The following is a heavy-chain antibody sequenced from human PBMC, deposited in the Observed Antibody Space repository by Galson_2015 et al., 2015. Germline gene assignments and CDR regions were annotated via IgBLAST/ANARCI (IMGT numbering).Heavy chain of an antibody. CDR3: ARDNRGLAARPLGLDV. J-gene: IGHJ6*02. V-gene: IGHV4-59*01. CDR1: GGSIRSYY. Sequence: SEPLSLTCTISGGSIRSYYWSWIRQPPGKGLEWIGYIYYSGSTSYNPSLKSRVTISLDTSNSHLSLSLSSVTAADTALYYCARDNRGLAARPLGLDVWGQGTTVTVSS. D-gene: IGHD6-6*01. CDR2: IYYSGST.